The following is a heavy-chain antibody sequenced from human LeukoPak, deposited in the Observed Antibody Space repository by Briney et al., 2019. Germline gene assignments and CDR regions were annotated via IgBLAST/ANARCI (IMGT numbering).Heavy chain of an antibody. D-gene: IGHD2-21*02. J-gene: IGHJ5*02. V-gene: IGHV4-59*12. CDR3: ARDHRPYCGGDCYPPT. CDR1: GGSISSYY. Sequence: PPETLSLTCTVSGGSISSYYWSWIRQPPGKGLEWIGYIYYSGSTNYNPSLKSRVTISVDTSKNQFSLKLSSVTAADTAVYYCARDHRPYCGGDCYPPTWGQGTLVTVSS. CDR2: IYYSGST.